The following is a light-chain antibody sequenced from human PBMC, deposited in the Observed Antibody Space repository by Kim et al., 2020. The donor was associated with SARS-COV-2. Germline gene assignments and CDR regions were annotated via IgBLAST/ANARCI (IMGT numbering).Light chain of an antibody. Sequence: EIVMTQSPTTLSVSPGERAALSCRASQSVRSSLAWYQQKPGQAPMLLIYGASTRATGIPVRFSGSGSGTEFTLTINSLQSEDFAVYYCQQYYDWPPTFGGGTKVDIK. CDR1: QSVRSS. CDR3: QQYYDWPPT. V-gene: IGKV3-15*01. CDR2: GAS. J-gene: IGKJ4*01.